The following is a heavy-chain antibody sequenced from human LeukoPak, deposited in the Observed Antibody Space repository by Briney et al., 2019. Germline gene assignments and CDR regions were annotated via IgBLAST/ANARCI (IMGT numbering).Heavy chain of an antibody. CDR3: ARGAEGGTSMRNRYYYYYMDV. CDR2: IAACSGNT. D-gene: IGHD2-2*01. V-gene: IGHV1-18*01. J-gene: IGHJ6*03. Sequence: ASVKVSCTASGYSFSNYGLNWVRQVPGQGLEWMGRIAACSGNTNYAHKFQGRVTMTTDTSTNTAYLELKTLTSDDTAIYYCARGAEGGTSMRNRYYYYYMDVWGKGITVTVSS. CDR1: GYSFSNYG.